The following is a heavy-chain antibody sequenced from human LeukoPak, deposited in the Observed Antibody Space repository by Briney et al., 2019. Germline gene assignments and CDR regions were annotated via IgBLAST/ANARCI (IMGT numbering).Heavy chain of an antibody. CDR3: AREDYYDSSGYYRY. J-gene: IGHJ4*02. D-gene: IGHD3-22*01. CDR1: GGSISSYY. Sequence: SETLSLTCTVSGGSISSYYWSWIRQPPGKGLEWIGYIYYSGSTNYNPSLKSRVTISVDTSKNQFSLKLSSVTAADTAVYYCAREDYYDSSGYYRYWGQGTLVTVSS. CDR2: IYYSGST. V-gene: IGHV4-59*01.